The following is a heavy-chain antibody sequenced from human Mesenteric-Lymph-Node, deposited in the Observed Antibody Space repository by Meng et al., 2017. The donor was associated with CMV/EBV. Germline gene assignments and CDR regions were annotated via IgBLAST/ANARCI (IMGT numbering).Heavy chain of an antibody. Sequence: LSLTCAASGFDFNTYSMNWVRQAPGEGLEWVSSISASRHISYADSVKGRFTISRDNAKNSLYLEMRSLRAEDTAIYYCARAHSKSSIWYFDLWGRGTLVTVSS. V-gene: IGHV3-21*01. J-gene: IGHJ2*01. CDR2: ISASRHI. CDR1: GFDFNTYS. D-gene: IGHD2/OR15-2a*01. CDR3: ARAHSKSSIWYFDL.